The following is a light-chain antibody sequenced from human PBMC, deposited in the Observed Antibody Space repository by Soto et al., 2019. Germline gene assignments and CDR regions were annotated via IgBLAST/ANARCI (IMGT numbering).Light chain of an antibody. V-gene: IGLV2-23*01. J-gene: IGLJ1*01. CDR1: SSDVGSYNL. CDR2: EGS. CDR3: CSYAGSSTSPYV. Sequence: QSVLTQPASVSGSPGQSITISCTGTSSDVGSYNLVSWYQQHPGKAPKLMIYEGSKRPSGVSNRFSGYKSGNTASLTISGLQAEDEADYYGCSYAGSSTSPYVFGTGTKVTVL.